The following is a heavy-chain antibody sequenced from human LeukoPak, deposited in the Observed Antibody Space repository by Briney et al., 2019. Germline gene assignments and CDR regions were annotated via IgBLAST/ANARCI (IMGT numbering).Heavy chain of an antibody. CDR3: AELGITMIGGV. V-gene: IGHV3-21*01. CDR1: GFTFSTFS. J-gene: IGHJ6*04. D-gene: IGHD3-10*02. Sequence: GGSLRVSCAASGFTFSTFSMNWVRQAPGKGLEWVSSISGSSNYIYYADSVKGRFTISRDNAKNPLYLQMNSLRAEDTAVYYCAELGITMIGGVWGKGTTVTISS. CDR2: ISGSSNYI.